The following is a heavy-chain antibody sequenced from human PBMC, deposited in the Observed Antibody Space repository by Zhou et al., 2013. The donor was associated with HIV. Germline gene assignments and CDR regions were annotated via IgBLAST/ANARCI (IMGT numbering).Heavy chain of an antibody. V-gene: IGHV4-39*07. D-gene: IGHD6-13*01. CDR3: AREVYVMAAGMFDY. Sequence: QVQLQESGPGLVKPSETLSLTCTVSGGSISSSSYYWGWIRQPPGKGLEWIGSVYYNGSTYYNPSLKSRVTISVDTSKNQFSLKLSSVTAADTAVYYCAREVYVMAAGMFDYWGQGILVTVSS. J-gene: IGHJ4*02. CDR2: VYYNGST. CDR1: GGSISSSSYY.